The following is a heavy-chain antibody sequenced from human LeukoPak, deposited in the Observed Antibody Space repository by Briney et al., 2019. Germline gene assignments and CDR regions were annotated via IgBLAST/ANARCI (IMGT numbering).Heavy chain of an antibody. CDR1: GFTFSSYT. CDR3: AKTRPLDSSSWSHGDY. V-gene: IGHV3-23*01. D-gene: IGHD6-13*01. CDR2: ISGSGGST. J-gene: IGHJ4*02. Sequence: GGSLRLSCAASGFTFSSYTMSWVRQAPGKGLEWVSAISGSGGSTYYADSVKGRFTISRDNSKNTLYLQMNSLRAEDTAVYYCAKTRPLDSSSWSHGDYWGQGTLVTVSS.